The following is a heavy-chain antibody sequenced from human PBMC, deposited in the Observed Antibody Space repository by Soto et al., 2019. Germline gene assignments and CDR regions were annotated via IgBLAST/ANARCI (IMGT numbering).Heavy chain of an antibody. V-gene: IGHV3-23*01. CDR3: AKYQYSYGYGEDSFDS. CDR1: GFNFVDYA. CDR2: ISGSGGAT. Sequence: EVQLLESGGGLVQPGGSLRLSCVASGFNFVDYAMTWVRQAPGKGLEWVSAISGSGGATYYADAVRGRFTISRDHSKNTLFRQMDSLRVDDTAIYYCAKYQYSYGYGEDSFDSWGQGTLVTVSS. J-gene: IGHJ4*02. D-gene: IGHD5-18*01.